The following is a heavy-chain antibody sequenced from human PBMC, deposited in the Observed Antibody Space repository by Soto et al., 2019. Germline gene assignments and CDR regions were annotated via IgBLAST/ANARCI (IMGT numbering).Heavy chain of an antibody. CDR3: AKAQGYFISTSCSTDV. V-gene: IGHV3-30*18. Sequence: QVQLVESGGGVVQPGRSLRLSCAASGFTFSNYGMHWVRQAPGKGLEWVAVISYDGSNKYYADSVKGRFTISRDNSKNTLYLQMSSLRAEDTAVYYCAKAQGYFISTSCSTDVWGQGTTVTVSS. CDR1: GFTFSNYG. J-gene: IGHJ6*02. D-gene: IGHD2-2*02. CDR2: ISYDGSNK.